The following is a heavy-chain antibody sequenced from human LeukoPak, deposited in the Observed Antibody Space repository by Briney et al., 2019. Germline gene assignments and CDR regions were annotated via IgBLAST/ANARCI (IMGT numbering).Heavy chain of an antibody. D-gene: IGHD2-8*01. Sequence: GGSLRLSCAASGFTFSDYYMSWIRQAPGKGRELVSYISSSGSTIYYADSVKGRFTISRDNAKNSLYLQMNSMRAEDTAVYYCARDLVMARGLPYWGQGTLVTVSS. CDR3: ARDLVMARGLPY. CDR1: GFTFSDYY. CDR2: ISSSGSTI. V-gene: IGHV3-11*04. J-gene: IGHJ4*02.